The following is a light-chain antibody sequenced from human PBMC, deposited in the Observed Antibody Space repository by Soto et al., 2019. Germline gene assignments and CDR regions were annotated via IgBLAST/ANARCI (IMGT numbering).Light chain of an antibody. J-gene: IGKJ4*01. CDR3: QQSDTFPAT. V-gene: IGKV1D-12*01. CDR1: QGIRSW. CDR2: AAS. Sequence: DIQMTQSPSSVSASVGDRVTITCRASQGIRSWLAWYQQRPGKAPKLLISAASSLQSAVPSRFSGSGSGTDFTLTISSLQPDDFATYYCQQSDTFPATFGGGTNVEIK.